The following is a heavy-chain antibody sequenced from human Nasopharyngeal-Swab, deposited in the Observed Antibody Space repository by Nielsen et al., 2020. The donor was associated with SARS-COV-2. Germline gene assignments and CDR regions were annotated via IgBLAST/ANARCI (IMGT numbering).Heavy chain of an antibody. D-gene: IGHD3-10*01. CDR3: AKAGGYYYGSGRLYSDY. CDR2: IRPDGDT. V-gene: IGHV3-23*01. CDR1: GFTFPSYA. J-gene: IGHJ4*02. Sequence: GGSLRLSCVASGFTFPSYAMSWVRQAPGMRLEWVSGIRPDGDTFYADSVKGRFTISRDNSKNTLYLQMNSLRAEDTAVYYCAKAGGYYYGSGRLYSDYWGQGTLVTVSS.